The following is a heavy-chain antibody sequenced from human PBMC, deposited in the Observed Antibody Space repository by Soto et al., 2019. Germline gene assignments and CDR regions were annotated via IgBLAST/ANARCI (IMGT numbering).Heavy chain of an antibody. D-gene: IGHD3-10*01. J-gene: IGHJ6*03. CDR1: GYTFTSYD. Sequence: ASVKVSCKASGYTFTSYDINWVRQATGQGLEWMGWMNPNSGNTGYAQKFQGRVTMTRNTSISTAYMELSSLRSEDTAVYYCARGIRVRGVSYYYYYMDVWGKGTTVTVSS. CDR2: MNPNSGNT. CDR3: ARGIRVRGVSYYYYYMDV. V-gene: IGHV1-8*01.